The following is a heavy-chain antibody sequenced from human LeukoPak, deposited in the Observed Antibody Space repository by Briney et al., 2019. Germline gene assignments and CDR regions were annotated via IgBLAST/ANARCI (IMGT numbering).Heavy chain of an antibody. CDR1: GFTFSSYE. J-gene: IGHJ4*02. V-gene: IGHV3-48*03. Sequence: PEGSLRLSCAASGFTFSSYEMNWVRQAPGKGLEWVSYISSSGSTIYYADSVKGRFTISRDNAKNSLYLQMNSLRAEDTAVYYCARGITVTTYGCDYWGQGTLVTVSS. CDR2: ISSSGSTI. CDR3: ARGITVTTYGCDY. D-gene: IGHD4-17*01.